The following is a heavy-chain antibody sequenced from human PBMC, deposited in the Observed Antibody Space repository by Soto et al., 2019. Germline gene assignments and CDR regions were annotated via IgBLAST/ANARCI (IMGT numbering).Heavy chain of an antibody. CDR3: ARIASTGRGWDV. J-gene: IGHJ6*02. Sequence: EVQLVESGGGLVQPGVSLRLTCADSGFTFSSYWMSWVRQAPVKGLEWVGNIKQDGSEKNYVDSVKGRFTISRDNAKNSLYLQMNSLRAEDTAVYYCARIASTGRGWDVWGQGTTVVVSS. CDR2: IKQDGSEK. D-gene: IGHD1-1*01. CDR1: GFTFSSYW. V-gene: IGHV3-7*01.